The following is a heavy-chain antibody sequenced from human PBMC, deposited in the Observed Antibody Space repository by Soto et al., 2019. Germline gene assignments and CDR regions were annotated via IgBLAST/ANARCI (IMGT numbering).Heavy chain of an antibody. CDR2: IISIPGPA. V-gene: IGHV1-69*13. CDR3: ARDGAGYCTPTTCYTPFDY. J-gene: IGHJ4*02. D-gene: IGHD2-8*01. Sequence: GVSVKVSCKASGSSFNSFAISWVRQAPGQGLEWMGGIISIPGPATYALKFQGRVTITADESTTAAYMELSNLRSEDTAVYYCARDGAGYCTPTTCYTPFDYWGQGTLVTVSS. CDR1: GSSFNSFA.